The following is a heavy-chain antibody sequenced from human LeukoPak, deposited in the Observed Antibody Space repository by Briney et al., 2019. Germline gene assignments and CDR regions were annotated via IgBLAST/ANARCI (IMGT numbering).Heavy chain of an antibody. CDR1: GFTFGDYA. CDR3: TREGLLWFGELSGKNDY. J-gene: IGHJ4*02. V-gene: IGHV3-49*04. CDR2: IRSKAYGGTT. D-gene: IGHD3-10*01. Sequence: GGSLRLSCTASGFTFGDYAMSWVRQAPGKGLEWVGFIRSKAYGGTTEYAASVKGRFTISRDDSKSIAYLQMNSLKTEDTAVYYCTREGLLWFGELSGKNDYWGQGTLVTVSS.